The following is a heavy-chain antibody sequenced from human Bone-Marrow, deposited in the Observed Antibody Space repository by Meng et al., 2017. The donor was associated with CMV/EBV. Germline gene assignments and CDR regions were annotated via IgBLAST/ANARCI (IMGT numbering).Heavy chain of an antibody. CDR3: ARGRYCSSTSCHNWFDP. CDR2: VRYDGSKK. CDR1: GFPFSDYG. V-gene: IGHV3-30*02. Sequence: GESLKISCAASGFPFSDYGMHWVRQAPGKGLEWVAFVRYDGSKKYYADSVKGRFTISRDNAKNTLYLQMNSLRAEDTAVYYCARGRYCSSTSCHNWFDPWGQGTLVTVSS. D-gene: IGHD2-2*01. J-gene: IGHJ5*02.